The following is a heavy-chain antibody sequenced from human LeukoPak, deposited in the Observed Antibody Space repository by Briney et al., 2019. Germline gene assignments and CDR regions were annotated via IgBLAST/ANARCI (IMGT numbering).Heavy chain of an antibody. V-gene: IGHV1-2*02. CDR1: GYTFTGYY. J-gene: IGHJ4*02. Sequence: GASVKVSCKASGYTFTGYYMHWVRQAPGQGLEWMGWTNPNSGGTNYAQKFQGRVTMTRDTSISTAYMELSRLRSDDTAVYYCATHDYGGNSTAHSDYWGQGTLVTVSS. CDR3: ATHDYGGNSTAHSDY. D-gene: IGHD4-23*01. CDR2: TNPNSGGT.